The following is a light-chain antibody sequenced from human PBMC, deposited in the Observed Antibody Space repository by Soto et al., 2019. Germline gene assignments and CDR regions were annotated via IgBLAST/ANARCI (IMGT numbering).Light chain of an antibody. J-gene: IGKJ1*01. CDR1: QSVSSN. CDR2: GAS. Sequence: EIVMTQSPATLSVSPGERATLSCRASQSVSSNLAWYQQKPGQAPRLLFYGASTRATGIPARFSGSGSGTEFTLTISSLRSEDFAVYYCQQYNNWPPWTFGQGTKVEIK. V-gene: IGKV3-15*01. CDR3: QQYNNWPPWT.